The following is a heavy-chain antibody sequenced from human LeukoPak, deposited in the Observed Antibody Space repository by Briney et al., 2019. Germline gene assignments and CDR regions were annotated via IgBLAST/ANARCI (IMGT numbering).Heavy chain of an antibody. CDR1: GFTYDDYG. CDR3: ARAGYYDSSGLLPRRFDP. V-gene: IGHV3-20*04. D-gene: IGHD3-22*01. Sequence: GGSLRLSCAASGFTYDDYGMSWVRQAPGKGLEWVSGINWNGGSTSYADSVKGRFTISRDNAKNSLFLQMNSLRAEDTALYYCARAGYYDSSGLLPRRFDPWGQGTLVTVSS. CDR2: INWNGGST. J-gene: IGHJ5*02.